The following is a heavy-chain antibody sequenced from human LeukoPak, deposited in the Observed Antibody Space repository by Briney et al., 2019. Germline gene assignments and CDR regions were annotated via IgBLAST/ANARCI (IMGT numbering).Heavy chain of an antibody. CDR2: ISAYNGNT. CDR3: AREAITIFGVVRTQTTYGPHRFDP. D-gene: IGHD3-3*01. Sequence: ASVKVSCKASGYRFNSYGITWVRQAAGQGLEWMGWISAYNGNTNSAQKFHGRVTMTTDTSTSTAYMELRSLRSDDTAVYYCAREAITIFGVVRTQTTYGPHRFDPWGQGTLVTVSS. CDR1: GYRFNSYG. J-gene: IGHJ5*02. V-gene: IGHV1-18*01.